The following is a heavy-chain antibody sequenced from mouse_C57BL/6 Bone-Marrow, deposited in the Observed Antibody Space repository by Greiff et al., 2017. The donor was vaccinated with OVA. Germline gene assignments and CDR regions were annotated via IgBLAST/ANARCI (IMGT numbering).Heavy chain of an antibody. J-gene: IGHJ4*01. CDR1: GYTFTSYW. D-gene: IGHD5-2*01. V-gene: IGHV1-82*01. Sequence: QVQLQQPGAELVKPGASVKLSCKASGYTFTSYWMHWVKQRPGKGLEWIGRIYPGDGDTNYNGKFKGKATLTADKSSSTAYMQLSSLTSEDSAVYFCAREYDYYAMDYWGQGTSVTVSS. CDR3: AREYDYYAMDY. CDR2: IYPGDGDT.